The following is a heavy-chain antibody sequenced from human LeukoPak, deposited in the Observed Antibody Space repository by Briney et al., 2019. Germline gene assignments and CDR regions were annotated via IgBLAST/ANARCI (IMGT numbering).Heavy chain of an antibody. Sequence: PGGSLRLSCAASGLTVTSDYMSWVRQAPGKGLEWVSLSSSSHNTHYADSVKGRFTVSRDTSKNTLYLQMNSLRVEDTAVYYCARAAGDGYNNNFDYWGQGTLVTASS. CDR1: GLTVTSDY. J-gene: IGHJ4*02. CDR3: ARAAGDGYNNNFDY. D-gene: IGHD5-24*01. CDR2: SSSSHNT. V-gene: IGHV3-53*01.